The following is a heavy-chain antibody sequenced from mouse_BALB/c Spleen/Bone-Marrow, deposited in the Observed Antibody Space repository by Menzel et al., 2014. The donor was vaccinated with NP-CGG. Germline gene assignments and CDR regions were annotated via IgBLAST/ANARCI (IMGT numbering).Heavy chain of an antibody. CDR2: IYPGDGDT. CDR1: GYAFSTYW. CDR3: ARGGISVDY. V-gene: IGHV1-80*01. Sequence: QVQLQQSGAELVRPGSSVKISCKSSGYAFSTYWINWVKQRPGQGLEWIGRIYPGDGDTDFNGKFKGKATLTADRPSNTAYMEFSSLTSEDSAVYFCARGGISVDYWGQGTTLTVSS. J-gene: IGHJ2*01.